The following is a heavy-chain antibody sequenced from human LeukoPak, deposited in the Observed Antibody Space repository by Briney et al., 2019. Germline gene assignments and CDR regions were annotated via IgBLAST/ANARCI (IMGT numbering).Heavy chain of an antibody. CDR2: IYYSGST. Sequence: SETLSLTCTVSGGSISSYYWSWIRQPPGKGLEWIGYIYYSGSTNYNPSLKSRVTISVDTSKNQFSLHLSSVTAADTAVYYCARAPHFFDTSGSRYYFDSWGQGALVTVSS. J-gene: IGHJ4*02. D-gene: IGHD3-22*01. CDR1: GGSISSYY. CDR3: ARAPHFFDTSGSRYYFDS. V-gene: IGHV4-59*12.